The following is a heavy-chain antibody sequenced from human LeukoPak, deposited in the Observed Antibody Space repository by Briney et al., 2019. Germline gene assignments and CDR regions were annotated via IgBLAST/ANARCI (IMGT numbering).Heavy chain of an antibody. CDR2: IHKDGSET. CDR3: VRDWGYCTSATCYSTQNHVFGM. Sequence: GGSLRLSCAASGFTFSGYWMSCVRQVPGKGLEWVARIHKDGSETQYVDAVKGRFAISRDNAKNSLFLQMNSLSVEDRAVYFCVRDWGYCTSATCYSTQNHVFGMWGQGTMVTVSS. J-gene: IGHJ3*02. D-gene: IGHD2-2*01. V-gene: IGHV3-7*01. CDR1: GFTFSGYW.